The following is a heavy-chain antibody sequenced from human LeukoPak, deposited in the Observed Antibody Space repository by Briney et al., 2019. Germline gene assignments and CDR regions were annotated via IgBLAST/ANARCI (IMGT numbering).Heavy chain of an antibody. CDR3: PKDGSGSGDIDY. CDR1: GFTFSSYA. Sequence: GGSLRLSCAASGFTFSSYAMNWVHQTPGKGLEWVSSISATSGSTFYADSVKGRFTISRDNSKNTLYLQMNSLRAEDTAVYHCPKDGSGSGDIDYWGLGTLVTVSS. V-gene: IGHV3-23*01. D-gene: IGHD3-3*01. J-gene: IGHJ4*02. CDR2: ISATSGST.